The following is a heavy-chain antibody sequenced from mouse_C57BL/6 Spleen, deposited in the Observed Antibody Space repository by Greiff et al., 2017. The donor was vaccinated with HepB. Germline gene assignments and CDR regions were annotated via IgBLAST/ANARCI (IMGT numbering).Heavy chain of an antibody. J-gene: IGHJ3*01. V-gene: IGHV1-64*01. CDR3: ARGYYGNYLAWFAY. CDR2: IHPNSGST. CDR1: GYTFTSYW. Sequence: QVQLQQSGAELVKPGASVKLSCKASGYTFTSYWMHWVKQRPGQGLEWIGMIHPNSGSTNYNEKFKSKATLTVDKSSSTAYMQLSSLTSEDSAVYYCARGYYGNYLAWFAYWGQGTLVTVSA. D-gene: IGHD2-1*01.